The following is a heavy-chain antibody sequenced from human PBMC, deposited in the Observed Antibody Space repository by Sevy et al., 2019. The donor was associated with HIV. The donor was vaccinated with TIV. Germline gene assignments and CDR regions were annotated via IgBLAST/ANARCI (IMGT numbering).Heavy chain of an antibody. CDR2: ISTTSTYV. D-gene: IGHD3-10*01. J-gene: IGHJ6*02. CDR3: ARDSGEGYYAMDV. CDR1: GFTFSSYT. Sequence: GGSLRLSCAASGFTFSSYTMNWVRQAPGKGLDWVSSISTTSTYVYYADSVKGRFTISRDNAKNSLYLQVNSLRAEDTAVYYCARDSGEGYYAMDVWGQGTTATVSS. V-gene: IGHV3-21*01.